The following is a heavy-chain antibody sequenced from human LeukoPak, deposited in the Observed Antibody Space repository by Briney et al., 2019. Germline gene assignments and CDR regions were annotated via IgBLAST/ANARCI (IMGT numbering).Heavy chain of an antibody. J-gene: IGHJ4*02. Sequence: GGSLRLSCAASEFTISSYAMTWVRQAPGKGLEWVSTISGSGGSTYYADSVKGRFTISRDNSKNTLYLQMNRLRAEDTAVYYCAKDPIVATTYFDYWGQGTLVTVSS. CDR3: AKDPIVATTYFDY. CDR2: ISGSGGST. V-gene: IGHV3-23*01. D-gene: IGHD5-12*01. CDR1: EFTISSYA.